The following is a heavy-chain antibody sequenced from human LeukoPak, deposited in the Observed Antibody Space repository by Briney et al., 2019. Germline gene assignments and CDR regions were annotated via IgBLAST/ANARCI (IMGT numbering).Heavy chain of an antibody. CDR2: IRGSDGHV. D-gene: IGHD1-1*01. CDR1: GFKFGDYA. Sequence: GGSLRLSCAASGFKFGDYAMNWVRQAPGKGLEWVSTIRGSDGHVAYAVSIRGRFTTTRDNSRNTMYLHMNGLRVEDTAIYYCAKANWVSNADAVWWGQGAQVTVSS. CDR3: AKANWVSNADAVW. J-gene: IGHJ4*02. V-gene: IGHV3-23*01.